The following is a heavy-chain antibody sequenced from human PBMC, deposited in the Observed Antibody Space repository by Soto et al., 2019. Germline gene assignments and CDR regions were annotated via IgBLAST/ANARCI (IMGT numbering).Heavy chain of an antibody. CDR2: IISSSSYI. J-gene: IGHJ4*02. Sequence: XGALILSCAASGFTFNTYSMNWVRQAPGKGLDWVSSIISSSSYIYYTDSVKGRFTISRDNAKNSLYLQMNSLRAEDTAVYYCASLSRFALDYWGQGNLVTVSS. D-gene: IGHD3-10*01. CDR3: ASLSRFALDY. CDR1: GFTFNTYS. V-gene: IGHV3-21*01.